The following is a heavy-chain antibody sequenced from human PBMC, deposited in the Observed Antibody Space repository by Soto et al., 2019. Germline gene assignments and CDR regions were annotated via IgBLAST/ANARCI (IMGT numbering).Heavy chain of an antibody. V-gene: IGHV3-11*06. CDR1: GFTFSDYY. Sequence: GGSLRLSCAASGFTFSDYYTNWIRQAPGKGLEWVSYISSSSTYTNYADSVKGRFTISRDNAKNSLYLQMNSLRAEDTAVYYCATSFRYFDNWGQGTRVTVSS. J-gene: IGHJ4*02. CDR3: ATSFRYFDN. CDR2: ISSSSTYT. D-gene: IGHD3-9*01.